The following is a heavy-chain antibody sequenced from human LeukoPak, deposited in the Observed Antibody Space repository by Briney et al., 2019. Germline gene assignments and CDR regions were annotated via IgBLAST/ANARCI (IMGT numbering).Heavy chain of an antibody. D-gene: IGHD6-13*01. Sequence: SETLSLTCTVSGGSISSYYWSWIRQPPGKGLEWIGSISYSGSTNYNPSLKNRVSISVDTSKNQFSLKLSSVTAADTAMYYCARKGSSWYNWFDPWGQGTLVTVSS. CDR1: GGSISSYY. J-gene: IGHJ5*02. V-gene: IGHV4-59*01. CDR2: ISYSGST. CDR3: ARKGSSWYNWFDP.